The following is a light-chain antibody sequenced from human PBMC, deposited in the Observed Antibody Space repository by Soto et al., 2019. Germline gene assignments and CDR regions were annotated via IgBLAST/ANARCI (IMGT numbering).Light chain of an antibody. CDR1: QYINTR. V-gene: IGKV3-11*01. J-gene: IGKJ1*01. CDR2: QTS. CDR3: HQRQSWPRT. Sequence: EIVLTQSPATLSSFPGDRVTLSCRASQYINTRLAWYQHRPGQAPRRLIYQTSIRAAGIPARFSASGSGTDFTLTLSDVQPEDFALYDFHQRQSWPRTFGQGTKVDI.